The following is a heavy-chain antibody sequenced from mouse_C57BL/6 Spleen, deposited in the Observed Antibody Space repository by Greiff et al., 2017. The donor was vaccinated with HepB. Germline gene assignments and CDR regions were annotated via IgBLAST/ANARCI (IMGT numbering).Heavy chain of an antibody. CDR2: ISYDGSN. Sequence: EVKLVESGPGLVKPSQSLSLTCSVTGYSITSGYYWNWIRQFPGNKLEWMGYISYDGSNNYNPSLKNRISITRDTSKNQFFLKLNSVTTEDTATYYCARERAGTWAMDYWGQGTSVTVSS. CDR3: ARERAGTWAMDY. D-gene: IGHD3-3*01. J-gene: IGHJ4*01. V-gene: IGHV3-6*01. CDR1: GYSITSGYY.